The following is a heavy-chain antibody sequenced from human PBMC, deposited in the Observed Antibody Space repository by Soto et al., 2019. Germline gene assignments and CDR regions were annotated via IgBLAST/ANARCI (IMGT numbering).Heavy chain of an antibody. CDR1: GYNFINYG. V-gene: IGHV1-18*01. CDR3: ARSQYQYDSSGYSH. D-gene: IGHD3-22*01. CDR2: ISAHNGNT. J-gene: IGHJ4*02. Sequence: QVQLLQSGAEVKKPGASVKVSCKATGYNFINYGIIWVRQAPGQGREWMGWISAHNGNTNYAQNLQGRITMTTDTSTSTAYMELRSLRSDDTAVYYCARSQYQYDSSGYSHWGQGTLVTVSS.